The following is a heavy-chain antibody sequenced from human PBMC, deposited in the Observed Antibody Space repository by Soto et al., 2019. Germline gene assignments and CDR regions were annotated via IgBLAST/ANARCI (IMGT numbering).Heavy chain of an antibody. CDR1: GYTFTSYD. CDR3: ARDRNGVDP. CDR2: MSTSNGNT. V-gene: IGHV1-18*01. Sequence: QVQLVQSGAEVKKPGASVKVSCKASGYTFTSYDISWVRQAPGQGLEWMGWMSTSNGNTNYAQKLQGRVTMTTDTSTSTANMELRSLRPDVTAVYFCARDRNGVDPWGQGTLVTVS. J-gene: IGHJ5*02.